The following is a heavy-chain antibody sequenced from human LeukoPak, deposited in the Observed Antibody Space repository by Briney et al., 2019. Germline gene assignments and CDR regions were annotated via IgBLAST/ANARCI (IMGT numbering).Heavy chain of an antibody. CDR1: GFTFRNHG. CDR3: VRDRSARYLDY. Sequence: PERSLRLSCAASGFTFRNHGMHWVRQAPDKGLEWVAVIWYDGSNKYYGGSVKGRFTISRDNSKNMLYLQINSLRAEDTAVYFCVRDRSARYLDYWGQGTLVTVSS. V-gene: IGHV3-33*01. J-gene: IGHJ4*02. CDR2: IWYDGSNK.